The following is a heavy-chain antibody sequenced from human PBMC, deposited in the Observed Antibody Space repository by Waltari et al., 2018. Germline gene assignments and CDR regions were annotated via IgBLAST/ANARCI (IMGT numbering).Heavy chain of an antibody. D-gene: IGHD1-26*01. Sequence: EVQLVESGGGLIQPGGSLRLSCAASGLTFDDYAMHWVRQDPGKGLEWVSGISWNSGTKGYADSVKGRFTISRDNAKNSLYLQMNSLRAEDMALYYCAKGGGSGSYYDAFDLWGQGTMVTVSS. CDR1: GLTFDDYA. CDR2: ISWNSGTK. CDR3: AKGGGSGSYYDAFDL. V-gene: IGHV3-9*03. J-gene: IGHJ3*01.